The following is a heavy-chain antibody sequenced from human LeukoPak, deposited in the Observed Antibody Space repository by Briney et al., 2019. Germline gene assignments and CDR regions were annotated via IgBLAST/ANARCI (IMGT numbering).Heavy chain of an antibody. CDR3: VGGRPGYYFDD. D-gene: IGHD6-13*01. J-gene: IGHJ4*02. CDR2: INTDGTTT. Sequence: AGGSLRLSCAASGFAFSANWMHWVRQSPGKGLVWVSHINTDGTTTTYADSVKGRFTISRDNTKNTLYLQMNSLRAEDTAVYYCVGGRPGYYFDDWGQGSLVTVSS. V-gene: IGHV3-74*01. CDR1: GFAFSANW.